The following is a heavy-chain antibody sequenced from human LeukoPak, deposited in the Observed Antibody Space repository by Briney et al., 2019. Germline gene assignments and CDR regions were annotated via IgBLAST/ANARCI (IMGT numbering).Heavy chain of an antibody. J-gene: IGHJ3*02. Sequence: GGSLRLSCAASGFTFSSYWMSWVRQAPGKGLEWVANIKQDGSEKYYVDSVKGRFTISRDNAKNSLYLQMNSLRAEDTSVYYCARRGYSYGYASHDAFDIWGQGTMVTVSS. CDR2: IKQDGSEK. CDR3: ARRGYSYGYASHDAFDI. CDR1: GFTFSSYW. D-gene: IGHD5-18*01. V-gene: IGHV3-7*01.